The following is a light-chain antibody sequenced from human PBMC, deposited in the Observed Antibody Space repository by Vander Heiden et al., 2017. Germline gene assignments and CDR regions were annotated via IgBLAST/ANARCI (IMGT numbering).Light chain of an antibody. V-gene: IGKV1-39*01. CDR1: PSIINY. CDR2: AAS. CDR3: QQSYSSPRT. Sequence: DTQMAQSPSSLSASVGDRVTIACRASPSIINYLNWYQQKPAKAPKLLIYAASSLQSGVPSRFSGSGSGTDFTLSISSLQPEDFATYYCQQSYSSPRTFGQGTKVEIK. J-gene: IGKJ1*01.